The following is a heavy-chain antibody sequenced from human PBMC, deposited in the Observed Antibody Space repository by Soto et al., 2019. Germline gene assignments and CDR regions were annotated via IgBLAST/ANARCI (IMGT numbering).Heavy chain of an antibody. J-gene: IGHJ6*02. CDR1: AFTFSRHA. Sequence: GGSLRLSCAASAFTFSRHAMSWVRQAPGKGLDWVSGISGSGGGTYYADSVKGRFTISRDNSKNTLYLQMNSLRAEDTAVYYCAKEGIYGSGRSYGMDVWGQGTTVTVSS. D-gene: IGHD3-10*01. V-gene: IGHV3-23*01. CDR2: ISGSGGGT. CDR3: AKEGIYGSGRSYGMDV.